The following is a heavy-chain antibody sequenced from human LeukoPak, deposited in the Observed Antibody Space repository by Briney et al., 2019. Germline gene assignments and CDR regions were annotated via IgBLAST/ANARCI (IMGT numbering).Heavy chain of an antibody. D-gene: IGHD2-15*01. J-gene: IGHJ5*02. Sequence: SETLSLTCTVSGGSISNYYWSWIRQPPWKGLEWIGYVYASGSTKYNPSLNSRVTISLDTSKSQFSLRLSSVTVADTAVYYCARDMEDCSGGSCYSNWFDPWGQGTLVTVSS. V-gene: IGHV4-4*08. CDR2: VYASGST. CDR1: GGSISNYY. CDR3: ARDMEDCSGGSCYSNWFDP.